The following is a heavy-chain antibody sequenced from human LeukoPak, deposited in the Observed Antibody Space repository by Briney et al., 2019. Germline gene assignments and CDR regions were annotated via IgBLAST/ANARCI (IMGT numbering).Heavy chain of an antibody. CDR3: AREARDGYNSQFDY. CDR1: GYTFSSYE. V-gene: IGHV3-48*03. Sequence: GGSLRLSCAASGYTFSSYEMNWVRQAPGKGLEWVSYISSSGSTIYYADSVKGRFTISRDNAKNSLYLQMNSLRAEDTAVYYCAREARDGYNSQFDYWGQGTLVTVSS. D-gene: IGHD5-24*01. J-gene: IGHJ4*02. CDR2: ISSSGSTI.